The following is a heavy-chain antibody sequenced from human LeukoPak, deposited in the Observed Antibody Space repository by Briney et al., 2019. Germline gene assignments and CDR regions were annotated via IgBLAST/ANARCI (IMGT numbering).Heavy chain of an antibody. V-gene: IGHV5-51*01. CDR3: ARRENTGIAVAFDAFDI. CDR1: GYSFTSYW. J-gene: IGHJ3*02. D-gene: IGHD6-19*01. CDR2: IYPGDSDT. Sequence: GESLKISCKGSGYSFTSYWIGWVRQMPGKGLEWMGIIYPGDSDTRYSPSFQGQVTISADKSISTAYLQWSSLKASDTAMYYCARRENTGIAVAFDAFDIWGQGTMVTVSS.